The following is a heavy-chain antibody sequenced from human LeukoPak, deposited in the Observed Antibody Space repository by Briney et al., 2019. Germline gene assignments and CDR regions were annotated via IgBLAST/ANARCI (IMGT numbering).Heavy chain of an antibody. CDR3: ARAYSYGYVYYFDY. Sequence: PGGSLRLSCAASGFTLSDYYMSWIRQAPGKGLEWVSYISSSGSTIYYADSVKGRFTISRDNAKNSLYLQMNSLRAEDTAVYYCARAYSYGYVYYFDYWGQGTLVTVSS. V-gene: IGHV3-11*04. D-gene: IGHD5-18*01. J-gene: IGHJ4*02. CDR1: GFTLSDYY. CDR2: ISSSGSTI.